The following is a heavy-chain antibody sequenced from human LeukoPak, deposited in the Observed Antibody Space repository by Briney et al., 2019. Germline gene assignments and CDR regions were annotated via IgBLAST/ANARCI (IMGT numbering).Heavy chain of an antibody. D-gene: IGHD2-15*01. V-gene: IGHV3-53*01. Sequence: GGSLRLSCAASGFTVSSNYMSWVRQAPGKGLEWVSVIYSGGSTYYADSVKGRFTISRDNPKNTLYLQMNSLRAEDTAVYYCAREGCSGGSCYYSQWGQGTLVTVSS. CDR2: IYSGGST. CDR3: AREGCSGGSCYYSQ. J-gene: IGHJ4*02. CDR1: GFTVSSNY.